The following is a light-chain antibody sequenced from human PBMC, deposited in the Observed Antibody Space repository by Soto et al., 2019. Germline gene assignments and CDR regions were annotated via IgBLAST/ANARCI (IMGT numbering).Light chain of an antibody. Sequence: VMMQSPAILSVSPGERSTLSCRASQSVGINVAWYQQKPGQAPRLLIYGASTRATGSPDRFSASGSATEFTLTISSLLSEDFAVYYCQQYNDWPRTFGQGTKVDIK. V-gene: IGKV3-15*01. CDR3: QQYNDWPRT. CDR1: QSVGIN. J-gene: IGKJ1*01. CDR2: GAS.